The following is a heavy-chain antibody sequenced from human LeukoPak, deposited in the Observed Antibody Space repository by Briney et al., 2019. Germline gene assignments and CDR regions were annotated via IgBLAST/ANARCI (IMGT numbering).Heavy chain of an antibody. D-gene: IGHD6-6*01. V-gene: IGHV3-20*04. CDR1: GFTFDDYG. Sequence: RSGGSLRLSCVASGFTFDDYGMIWVRHAPGKGLEWVSGINWNGGSTGYADFVKGRFTISRDDAKNSLSLQMNSLRAEDTAFYYCARKASYSSSAYNPHYFDYWGRGVLVTVSS. CDR2: INWNGGST. J-gene: IGHJ4*02. CDR3: ARKASYSSSAYNPHYFDY.